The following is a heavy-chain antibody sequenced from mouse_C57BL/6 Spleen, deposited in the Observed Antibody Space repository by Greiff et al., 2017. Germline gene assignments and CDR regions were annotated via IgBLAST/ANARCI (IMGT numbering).Heavy chain of an antibody. Sequence: DVKLVESGGGLVQPGGSLSLSCAASGFTFTDYYMSWVRQPPGKALEWLGFIRNKANGYTTEYSASVKGRFTISRDNSQSILYLQMIALKAESSPTSYCARALYYYSSSSCYFDFWGKGTTLTVSS. J-gene: IGHJ2*01. V-gene: IGHV7-3*01. CDR2: IRNKANGYTT. D-gene: IGHD1-1*01. CDR3: ARALYYYSSSSCYFDF. CDR1: GFTFTDYY.